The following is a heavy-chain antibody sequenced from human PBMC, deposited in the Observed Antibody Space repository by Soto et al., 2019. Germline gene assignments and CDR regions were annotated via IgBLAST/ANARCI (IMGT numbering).Heavy chain of an antibody. CDR2: ISWNSGSI. CDR3: AKDFSSFVGGGAFDI. D-gene: IGHD3-16*01. CDR1: GFTFDDYA. J-gene: IGHJ3*02. V-gene: IGHV3-9*01. Sequence: PGGSLRLSCAASGFTFDDYAMHWVRQAPGKGLEWVSGISWNSGSIGYADSVKGRFTISRDNAKNSLYLQMNSLRAEDTALYYCAKDFSSFVGGGAFDIWGQGTMVTVSS.